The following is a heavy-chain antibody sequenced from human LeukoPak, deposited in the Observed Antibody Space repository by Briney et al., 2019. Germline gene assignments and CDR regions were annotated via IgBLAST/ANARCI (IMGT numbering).Heavy chain of an antibody. CDR2: MNIDGSEK. CDR1: GFTFSNYW. J-gene: IGHJ6*02. Sequence: GGSLRLSCAASGFTFSNYWMGWVRQAPGKRLEWVANMNIDGSEKYYADSVKGRFAISRDNAKNSLYLQMNSLRAEDTAVYYCARTHSPPGIAVAVYFYYGMDVWGQGTTVTVSS. CDR3: ARTHSPPGIAVAVYFYYGMDV. D-gene: IGHD6-19*01. V-gene: IGHV3-7*03.